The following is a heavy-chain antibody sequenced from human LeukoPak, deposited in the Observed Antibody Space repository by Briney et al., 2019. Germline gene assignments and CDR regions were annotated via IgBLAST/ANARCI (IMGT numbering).Heavy chain of an antibody. CDR2: VYYSEST. Sequence: SQTLSLTRTVSGDSIISDDYYWSWIRQPPGKGLEYIGCVYYSESTFYNPSLRSRATISADTSKNQFSLRLSSVTAADTAVYYCARGAGYRRFDYWGQGALVIVSS. V-gene: IGHV4-30-4*01. CDR3: ARGAGYRRFDY. CDR1: GDSIISDDYY. J-gene: IGHJ4*02. D-gene: IGHD5-24*01.